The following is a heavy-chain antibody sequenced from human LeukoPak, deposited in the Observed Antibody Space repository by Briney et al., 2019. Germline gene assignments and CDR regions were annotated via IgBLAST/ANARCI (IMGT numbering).Heavy chain of an antibody. V-gene: IGHV3-23*01. D-gene: IGHD4-17*01. CDR2: ISGSGGST. Sequence: GGSLRLSCAASGFTFSSYGMSWVRQAPGKGLEWVSAISGSGGSTYYADSVKGRFTISRDNSKNTLYLQMNSLRAEDTAVYYGANPAITVTSYYYYYYYMDVWGKGTTVTISS. J-gene: IGHJ6*03. CDR1: GFTFSSYG. CDR3: ANPAITVTSYYYYYYYMDV.